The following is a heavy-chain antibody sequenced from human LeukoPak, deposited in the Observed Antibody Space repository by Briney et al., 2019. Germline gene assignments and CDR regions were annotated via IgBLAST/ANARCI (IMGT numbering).Heavy chain of an antibody. CDR2: IYYSGST. V-gene: IGHV4-30-4*01. J-gene: IGHJ4*02. D-gene: IGHD1-26*01. CDR3: ARGRVQWELLTAPDY. Sequence: PSQTLSLTCTVSGGSISSGDYYWSGIRQPPGKGLEWIGYIYYSGSTYYNPSLKSRVTISVDTSKNQFSLKLSSVTAADTAVYYCARGRVQWELLTAPDYWGQGTLVTVSS. CDR1: GGSISSGDYY.